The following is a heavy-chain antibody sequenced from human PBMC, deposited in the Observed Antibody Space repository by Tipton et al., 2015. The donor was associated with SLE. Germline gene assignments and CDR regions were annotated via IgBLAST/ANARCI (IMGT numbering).Heavy chain of an antibody. V-gene: IGHV3-48*01. D-gene: IGHD1-1*01. CDR2: ISSSSSTI. Sequence: QLVQSGGGLVQPGRSLRLSCAASGFTFSSYSMNWVRQAPGKGLEWVSYISSSSSTIYYADSVKGRFTISRDNAKNSLYLQMNSLRAEDTAVYYCARRGTYMDYWGQGTLVTVSS. CDR1: GFTFSSYS. J-gene: IGHJ4*02. CDR3: ARRGTYMDY.